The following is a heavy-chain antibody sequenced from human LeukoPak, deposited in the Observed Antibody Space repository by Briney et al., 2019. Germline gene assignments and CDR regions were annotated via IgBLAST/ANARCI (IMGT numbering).Heavy chain of an antibody. CDR3: ARRLDALDI. Sequence: PGGSLRLSCVASGFSFSNYGTHWVRQAPGKGLEWVTFMQYDGSVEFYADSVKGRFTISRDNSKNTVYLQMGSLRVEDMAVYYCARRLDALDIWGQGTTVTVSP. CDR1: GFSFSNYG. CDR2: MQYDGSVE. V-gene: IGHV3-30*02. J-gene: IGHJ3*02.